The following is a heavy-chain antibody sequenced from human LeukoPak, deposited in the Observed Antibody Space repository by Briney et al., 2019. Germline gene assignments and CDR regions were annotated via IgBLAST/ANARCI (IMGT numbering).Heavy chain of an antibody. CDR1: GFTFSSYA. J-gene: IGHJ4*02. Sequence: GGSLRLSCAASGFTFSSYAMSWVRQAPGKGLEWVSAISASGGTTYYAESVKGRFTISRDNSKNTLYLQMNSLRAEDTAVYYCAKGDSGSYSEYHFDYWGQGTLVTVSS. D-gene: IGHD1-26*01. CDR3: AKGDSGSYSEYHFDY. CDR2: ISASGGTT. V-gene: IGHV3-23*01.